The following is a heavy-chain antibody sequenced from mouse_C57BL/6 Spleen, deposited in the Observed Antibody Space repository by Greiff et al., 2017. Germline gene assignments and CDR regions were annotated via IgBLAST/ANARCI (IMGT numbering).Heavy chain of an antibody. J-gene: IGHJ4*01. Sequence: VQLQQPGAELVKPGASVKMSCKASGYTFTSYWITWVKQRPGQGLEWIGDIYPGSGSTNYNEKFKSKATLTVDTSSSTAYMQLSSLTSEDSAVXYCAREGGYYGGMDYWGQGTSVTVSS. CDR1: GYTFTSYW. V-gene: IGHV1-55*01. CDR2: IYPGSGST. D-gene: IGHD1-1*01. CDR3: AREGGYYGGMDY.